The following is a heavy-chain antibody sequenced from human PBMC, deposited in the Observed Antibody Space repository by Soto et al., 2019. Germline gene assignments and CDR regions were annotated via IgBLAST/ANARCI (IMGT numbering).Heavy chain of an antibody. Sequence: QVQLVQSGAEVKKPGASVKVSCKASGYTFTSYGISWVRQAPGQGLEWMGWISAYNGNTNYVQKLQGRVTMTTDTSTSTAYMELRSLRSDDTAVYYCARDIVLMVYAIQYYYGMDVWGQGTTVTVSS. CDR2: ISAYNGNT. D-gene: IGHD2-8*01. CDR3: ARDIVLMVYAIQYYYGMDV. J-gene: IGHJ6*02. CDR1: GYTFTSYG. V-gene: IGHV1-18*01.